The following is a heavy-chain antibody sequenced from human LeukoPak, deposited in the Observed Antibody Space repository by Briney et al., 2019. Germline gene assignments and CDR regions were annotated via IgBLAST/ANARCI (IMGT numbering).Heavy chain of an antibody. CDR1: GFTFSSYA. CDR2: ISGSGGST. J-gene: IGHJ4*02. V-gene: IGHV3-23*01. Sequence: PGGSLRLSCAASGFTFSSYAMSWVRQAPGKGLEWVSAISGSGGSTYYADSVKGRFTISRDNSKNTLYLQMNSLRAEDTAVYYCAKGPLERVLMVYAIDYWGQGTLVTVSS. D-gene: IGHD2-8*01. CDR3: AKGPLERVLMVYAIDY.